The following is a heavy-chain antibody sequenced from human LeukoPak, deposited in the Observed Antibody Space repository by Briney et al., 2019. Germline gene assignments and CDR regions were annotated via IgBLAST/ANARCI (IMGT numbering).Heavy chain of an antibody. CDR1: GFTFSRYG. V-gene: IGHV3-33*06. J-gene: IGHJ4*02. CDR2: IWYDGSIK. D-gene: IGHD2/OR15-2a*01. Sequence: PGRSLRLSCAASGFTFSRYGMHWVRQAPGKGLEWVAVIWYDGSIKYYADSVKGRFTISKDNSKNTLYLQMSSLRAEDTAVYYCAKADEMNMDYWGQGTLVTVSS. CDR3: AKADEMNMDY.